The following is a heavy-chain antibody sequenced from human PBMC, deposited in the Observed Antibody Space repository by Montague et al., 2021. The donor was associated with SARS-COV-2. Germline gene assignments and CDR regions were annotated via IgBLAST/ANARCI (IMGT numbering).Heavy chain of an antibody. J-gene: IGHJ5*02. CDR2: IFYNGYT. Sequence: SETLSLTCTVSGGTVRDYYWNWIRQTPGKGLEWIGYIFYNGYTKYNPSLESRVTLSVDTPGNQFFLSLRSVTASDTATYFCAWHSVSEDGTFFRSYFDPWGQGAQVIVSS. CDR1: GGTVRDYY. D-gene: IGHD1-1*01. CDR3: AWHSVSEDGTFFRSYFDP. V-gene: IGHV4-59*08.